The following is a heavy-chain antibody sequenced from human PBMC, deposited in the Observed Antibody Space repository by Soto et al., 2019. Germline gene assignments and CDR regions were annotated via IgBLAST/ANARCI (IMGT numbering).Heavy chain of an antibody. J-gene: IGHJ4*02. V-gene: IGHV3-23*01. D-gene: IGHD6-19*01. Sequence: GGARRLSCVVSVCPFGANAMSWVRQAPGKGLEWVSGLSNTGRRTSYADSVKGRFSISRDNSENTVYLQMTSLRADDTAVYYCAKNGHWLDVQLDSWGQGTQVTVSS. CDR2: LSNTGRRT. CDR1: VCPFGANA. CDR3: AKNGHWLDVQLDS.